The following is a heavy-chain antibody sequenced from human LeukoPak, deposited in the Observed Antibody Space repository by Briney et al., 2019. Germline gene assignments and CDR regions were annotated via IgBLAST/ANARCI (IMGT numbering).Heavy chain of an antibody. J-gene: IGHJ4*02. CDR2: IYYSGCN. CDR1: GGSISSYY. CDR3: AGRVDFWSGYSE. Sequence: SETLSLTRTVSGGSISSYYWSWIRQPPGKGREWIGYIYYSGCNNYHPSLKGRVNITVDTSKNQFSLKLSSATAGDTGGYFCAGRVDFWSGYSEGGEGTLVTVSS. D-gene: IGHD3-3*01. V-gene: IGHV4-59*13.